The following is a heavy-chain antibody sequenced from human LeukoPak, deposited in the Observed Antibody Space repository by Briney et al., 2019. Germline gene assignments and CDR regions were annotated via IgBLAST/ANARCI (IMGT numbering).Heavy chain of an antibody. CDR3: AKIDRQYCSRSSCYALDY. D-gene: IGHD2-2*01. CDR1: GYRFTSNW. J-gene: IGHJ4*02. Sequence: GESLKISCKSSGYRFTSNWIGWVRQMPGKGLEWMGILYPGDSETKYSPSFQGQVTISVDKSISPAYLQWSSLKASDTAMYYCAKIDRQYCSRSSCYALDYWGQGTQVTVSS. V-gene: IGHV5-51*01. CDR2: LYPGDSET.